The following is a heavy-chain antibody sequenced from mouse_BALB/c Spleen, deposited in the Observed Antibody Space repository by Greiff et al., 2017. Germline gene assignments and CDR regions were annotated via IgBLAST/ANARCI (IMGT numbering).Heavy chain of an antibody. V-gene: IGHV5-6-3*01. J-gene: IGHJ2*01. CDR3: ARAGNYLYYFDY. CDR1: GFTFSSYG. D-gene: IGHD2-1*01. CDR2: INSNGGST. Sequence: EVKLVESGGGLVQPGGSLKLSCAASGFTFSSYGMSWVRQTPDKRLELVATINSNGGSTYYPDSVKGRFTISRDNAKNTLYLQMSSLKSEDTAMYYCARAGNYLYYFDYWGQGTTLTVSS.